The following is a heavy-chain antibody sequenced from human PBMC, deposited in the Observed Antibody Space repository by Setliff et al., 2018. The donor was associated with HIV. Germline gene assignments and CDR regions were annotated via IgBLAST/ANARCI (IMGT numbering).Heavy chain of an antibody. V-gene: IGHV4-39*01. CDR1: GGSTSSSSYY. CDR3: GRQVPVPGVAVTPIDY. Sequence: SETLSLTCSVSGGSTSSSSYYWAWVRQPPGKGPEWIGSVYYSGSTHYNPSLKSRVTISVDTSKNQFSLKVTSVTAADTAVYYCGRQVPVPGVAVTPIDYWGQGTLVTVSS. CDR2: VYYSGST. J-gene: IGHJ4*02. D-gene: IGHD3-22*01.